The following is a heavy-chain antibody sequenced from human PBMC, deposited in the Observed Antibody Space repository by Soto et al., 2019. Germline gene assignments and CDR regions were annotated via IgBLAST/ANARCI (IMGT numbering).Heavy chain of an antibody. D-gene: IGHD3-16*01. CDR3: ARHQGEQSAFDI. V-gene: IGHV5-51*01. J-gene: IGHJ3*02. CDR2: IYPDDSDT. Sequence: PGESLNISCEASGYDFTFYWIGWVRQLPGKGLEWMGIIYPDDSDTRYSPSFRGQVTISADKSITTAFLQWSSLEASDTGMYYCARHQGEQSAFDIWGQGTMVTVSS. CDR1: GYDFTFYW.